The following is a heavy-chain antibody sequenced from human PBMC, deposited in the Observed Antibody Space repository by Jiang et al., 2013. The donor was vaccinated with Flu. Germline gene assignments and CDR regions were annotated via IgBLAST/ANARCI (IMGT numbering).Heavy chain of an antibody. J-gene: IGHJ4*02. Sequence: VQLVESGGGLVQPGGSLRLSCAASGFTFSSYEMNWVRQAPGKGLEWVSYISSSGSTIYYADSVKGRFTISRDNAKNSLYLQMNSLRAEDTAVYYCARGAVFGVVDNVDYWGQGTLVTVSS. D-gene: IGHD3-3*01. V-gene: IGHV3-48*03. CDR3: ARGAVFGVVDNVDY. CDR1: GFTFSSYE. CDR2: ISSSGSTI.